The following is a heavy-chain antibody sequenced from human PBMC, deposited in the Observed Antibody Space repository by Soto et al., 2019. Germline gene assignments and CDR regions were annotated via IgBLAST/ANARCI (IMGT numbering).Heavy chain of an antibody. CDR3: ARHNGPLYVGYYYDMDV. Sequence: LPLPCTVSGGSIRSSDHYWGWIRQPPGKGLEWIGSIYYSGYTYYNPSLKSRVTISVDTSKNQFSLKLSSVTAADTAVYYCARHNGPLYVGYYYDMDVWGQGTTVT. D-gene: IGHD3-16*01. CDR1: GGSIRSSDHY. CDR2: IYYSGYT. V-gene: IGHV4-39*01. J-gene: IGHJ6*02.